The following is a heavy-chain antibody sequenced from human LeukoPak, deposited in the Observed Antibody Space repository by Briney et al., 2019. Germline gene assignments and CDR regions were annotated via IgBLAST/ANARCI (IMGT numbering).Heavy chain of an antibody. D-gene: IGHD5-18*01. V-gene: IGHV5-51*01. CDR2: IYPVDSDT. Sequence: GEPLKISCKGSGYSFTSYWIGWVRQMPGKGLEWMGIIYPVDSDTRYSPSFQGQVTISADKSISTAYLQWSSLKASDTAMYYCARVSGGYSYGYDAFDIWGQGTMVTVSS. J-gene: IGHJ3*02. CDR3: ARVSGGYSYGYDAFDI. CDR1: GYSFTSYW.